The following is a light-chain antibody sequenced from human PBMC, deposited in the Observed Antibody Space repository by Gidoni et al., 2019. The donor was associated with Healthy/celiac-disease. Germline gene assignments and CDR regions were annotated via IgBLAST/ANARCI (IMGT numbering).Light chain of an antibody. CDR1: SSDVGGYNY. CDR3: SSYTSSSTLDVV. V-gene: IGLV2-14*01. Sequence: QSALTQPASVSGSPGQSITISCTGTSSDVGGYNYVSWYQQHPGKAPNLMIYEVSNRPSGVSNRFSGSKSGNTASLTISGLQAEDEADYYCSSYTSSSTLDVVFGGGTKLTV. J-gene: IGLJ2*01. CDR2: EVS.